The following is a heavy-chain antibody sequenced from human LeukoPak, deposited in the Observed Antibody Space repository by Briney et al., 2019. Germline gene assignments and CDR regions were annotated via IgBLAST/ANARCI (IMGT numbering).Heavy chain of an antibody. CDR1: GFTFSNYA. Sequence: PGGSLRLSCAASGFTFSNYAMSWVRQAPGKGLEWVSGISGSGGSTYYADSVKGRFTISRDNSKNTLYLQMNSLRAEDTAVYYCARESRYSSSPLEAFDIWGQGTTVTVSS. CDR2: ISGSGGST. V-gene: IGHV3-23*01. J-gene: IGHJ3*02. D-gene: IGHD6-13*01. CDR3: ARESRYSSSPLEAFDI.